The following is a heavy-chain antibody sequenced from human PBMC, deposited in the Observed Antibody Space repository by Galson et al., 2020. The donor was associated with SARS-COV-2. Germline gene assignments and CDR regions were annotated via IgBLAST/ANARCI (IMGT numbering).Heavy chain of an antibody. CDR2: INHSGST. Sequence: SETLSLTCAVYGGSFSGYYWSWIRQPPGKGLEWIGEINHSGSTNYNPSLKSRVTISVDTSKNQFSLKLSSVTAADTAVYYCARGSVSIWQWLGNYYYYGMDVWGQGTTVTVSS. D-gene: IGHD6-19*01. CDR3: ARGSVSIWQWLGNYYYYGMDV. CDR1: GGSFSGYY. J-gene: IGHJ6*02. V-gene: IGHV4-34*01.